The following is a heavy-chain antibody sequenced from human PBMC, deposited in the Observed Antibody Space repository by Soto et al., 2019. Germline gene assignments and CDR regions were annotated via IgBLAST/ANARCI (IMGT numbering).Heavy chain of an antibody. Sequence: ASVKVSCKASGYTFTFTTLVVLWVRQARGHPLEWIGWIVVGSGNTNYAQKYQERVTITRDMSTGTAYMELSSLRSEDTAVYYCARDLRFGELLSHSPLLWGQGTLVTVSS. CDR2: IVVGSGNT. V-gene: IGHV1-58*01. CDR1: GYTFTFTTLV. D-gene: IGHD3-10*01. J-gene: IGHJ4*02. CDR3: ARDLRFGELLSHSPLL.